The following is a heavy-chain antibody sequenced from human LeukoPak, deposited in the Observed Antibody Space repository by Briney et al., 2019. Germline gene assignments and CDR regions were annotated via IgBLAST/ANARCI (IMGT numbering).Heavy chain of an antibody. CDR1: GFTFSAYI. J-gene: IGHJ4*02. CDR2: ISSSSTYI. Sequence: GGSLRLSCAASGFTFSAYIMNWVRQAPGKGLEWVSSISSSSTYIYYADSVKGRFTISRDNAKNSLFLQMNSLRAEDTAVYYRAKEQICGSTSCPMNYWGQGTLVTVSS. D-gene: IGHD2-2*01. V-gene: IGHV3-21*01. CDR3: AKEQICGSTSCPMNY.